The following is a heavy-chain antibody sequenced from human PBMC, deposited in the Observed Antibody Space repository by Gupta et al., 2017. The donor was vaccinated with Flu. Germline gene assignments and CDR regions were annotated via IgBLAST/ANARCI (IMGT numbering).Heavy chain of an antibody. Sequence: YWRHWGRQAPGKGLVWVSRINSDGSSTSYADSVKCRFTISRDNAKITLYLQMNSLRAEDTAVYYCARGYSQLLAPFYFDYWFQGTLVTVSS. CDR3: ARGYSQLLAPFYFDY. CDR1: YW. D-gene: IGHD6-19*01. CDR2: INSDGSST. V-gene: IGHV3-74*01. J-gene: IGHJ4*02.